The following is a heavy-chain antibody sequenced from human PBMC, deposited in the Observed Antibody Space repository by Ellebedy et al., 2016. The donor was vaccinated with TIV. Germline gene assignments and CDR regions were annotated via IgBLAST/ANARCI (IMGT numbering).Heavy chain of an antibody. CDR1: GFTFGCCA. D-gene: IGHD3-22*01. V-gene: IGHV3-69-1*01. Sequence: GESLKISCAASGFTFGCCAMSWVRQAPGKGLEWVSVISNGGDTTYADSVKGRFTISRDNAKHSLYLQMNSLRAEDTAVYYCARASDYFDSSAYQYRPLNYWGQGILVTVSS. J-gene: IGHJ4*02. CDR2: ISNGGDT. CDR3: ARASDYFDSSAYQYRPLNY.